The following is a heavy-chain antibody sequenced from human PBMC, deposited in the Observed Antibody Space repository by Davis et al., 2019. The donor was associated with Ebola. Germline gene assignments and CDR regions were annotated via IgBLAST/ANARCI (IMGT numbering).Heavy chain of an antibody. D-gene: IGHD2-2*02. CDR2: IRSKAYVGTT. J-gene: IGHJ6*02. V-gene: IGHV3-49*04. Sequence: GGSLRLSCTASGFTFGDYAMSWVRQAPGKGLEWVGFIRSKAYVGTTEYAASVKGRFTISRDDSKSIAYLQMNSLKTEDTAVYYCTRAELGYCSSTSCYNYYYYYGMDVWGQGTTVTVSS. CDR3: TRAELGYCSSTSCYNYYYYYGMDV. CDR1: GFTFGDYA.